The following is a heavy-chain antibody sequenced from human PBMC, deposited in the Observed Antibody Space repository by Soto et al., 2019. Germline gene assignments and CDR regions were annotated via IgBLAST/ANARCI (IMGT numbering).Heavy chain of an antibody. J-gene: IGHJ3*02. CDR3: GRRAFGSSRSFDI. CDR1: GFAFSSHP. V-gene: IGHV3-23*01. CDR2: ISDSGGLT. D-gene: IGHD6-6*01. Sequence: GGSLRLACAASGFAFSSHPMSWVRQAPERGLGWVSGISDSGGLTYNADSVKGRFTISRDNSKNTLYLQMNSLRAEDTALYYCGRRAFGSSRSFDIWGQGTMVTVSS.